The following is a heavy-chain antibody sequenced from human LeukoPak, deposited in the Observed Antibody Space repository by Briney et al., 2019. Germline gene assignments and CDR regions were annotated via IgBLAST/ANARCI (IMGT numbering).Heavy chain of an antibody. Sequence: GGSLRLSCAASGFTLSGYDMHWVRQATGKGLEWVSGIDTAGDTYYPDSVKGRFTISREDTKNSLYLQMNSLRAGDTAVYYCARDRRDAYNYYYYGMDVWGQGTTVTVSS. J-gene: IGHJ6*02. V-gene: IGHV3-13*01. CDR2: IDTAGDT. D-gene: IGHD1-1*01. CDR3: ARDRRDAYNYYYYGMDV. CDR1: GFTLSGYD.